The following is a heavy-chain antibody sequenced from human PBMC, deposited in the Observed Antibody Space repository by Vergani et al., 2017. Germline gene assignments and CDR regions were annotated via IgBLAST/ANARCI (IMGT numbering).Heavy chain of an antibody. CDR2: ISGHGDRT. J-gene: IGHJ4*02. CDR1: GFTFSNSA. D-gene: IGHD2/OR15-2a*01. Sequence: EVHLLESGGGQVEAGGSLRLSCVASGFTFSNSAMSWVRQTSGKGLEWVSAISGHGDRTYYADSVKGRFTISRDNSKNTVYLQMNSLKAEDRATYYGAREERSNTSPSVGDWGQGTLVTV. V-gene: IGHV3-23*01. CDR3: AREERSNTSPSVGD.